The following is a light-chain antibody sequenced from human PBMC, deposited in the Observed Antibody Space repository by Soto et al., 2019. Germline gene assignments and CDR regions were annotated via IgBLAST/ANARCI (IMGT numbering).Light chain of an antibody. V-gene: IGKV1-12*01. J-gene: IGKJ5*01. Sequence: DIQMTQSPSSVSASVGDRVTITCRASQNISNWLAWYQQKPGKAPNLLIYEASSLQSGVPSRFRGRGSGTDFTLTISSLQPEDSATYFCQQANSFPITFGRGTRLEI. CDR1: QNISNW. CDR2: EAS. CDR3: QQANSFPIT.